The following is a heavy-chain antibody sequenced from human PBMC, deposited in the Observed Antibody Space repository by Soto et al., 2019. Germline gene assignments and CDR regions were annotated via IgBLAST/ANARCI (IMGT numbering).Heavy chain of an antibody. CDR3: AREVVTMVRGVIITDYYYYYMDV. D-gene: IGHD3-10*01. CDR1: GGSFSGYY. J-gene: IGHJ6*03. CDR2: INHSGST. Sequence: SETLSLTCAVHGGSFSGYYWSWIRQPPGKGLEWIGEINHSGSTNYNPSLKSRVTISVDTSKNQFSLKLSSVTAADTAVYYCAREVVTMVRGVIITDYYYYYMDVWGKGTTVTVSS. V-gene: IGHV4-34*01.